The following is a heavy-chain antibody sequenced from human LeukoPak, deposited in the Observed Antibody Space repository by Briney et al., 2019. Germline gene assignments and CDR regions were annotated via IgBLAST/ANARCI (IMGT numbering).Heavy chain of an antibody. CDR3: ARCFQWLAYFDY. J-gene: IGHJ4*02. CDR1: GFLFDDFA. V-gene: IGHV3-30-3*01. Sequence: GGSLRLSCTGSGFLFDDFAMSWVRQAPGKGLEWVAVISYDGSNKYYADSVKGRFTISRDNSKNTLYLQMNSLRAEDTAVYYCARCFQWLAYFDYWGQGTLVTVSS. D-gene: IGHD6-19*01. CDR2: ISYDGSNK.